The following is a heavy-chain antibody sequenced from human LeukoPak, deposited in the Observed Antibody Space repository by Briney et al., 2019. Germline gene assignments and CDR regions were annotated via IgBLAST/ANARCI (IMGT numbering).Heavy chain of an antibody. J-gene: IGHJ5*02. D-gene: IGHD3-16*01. CDR1: GGTFSSYA. V-gene: IGHV1-69*13. Sequence: SVKVSCKASGGTFSSYAISWVRQAPGQGLELMGGISPIFGTANYAQKFQGRVTITADESTSTAYMELSSLRSEDTAVYYCASYLRGGLGFSWFDPWGQGTLVTVSS. CDR3: ASYLRGGLGFSWFDP. CDR2: ISPIFGTA.